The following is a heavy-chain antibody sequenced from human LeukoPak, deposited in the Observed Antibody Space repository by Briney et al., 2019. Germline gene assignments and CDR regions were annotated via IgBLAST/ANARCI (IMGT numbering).Heavy chain of an antibody. CDR2: ISSSSSYI. Sequence: AGGSLRLSCAASGFTFSSYSMNWVRQAPGKGLEWVSSISSSSSYIYYADSVKGRFTISRDNAKNSLYQQMNSLRAEDTAVYYCASTDSYGSMFFDYWGQGTLVTVSS. D-gene: IGHD5-18*01. V-gene: IGHV3-21*01. CDR3: ASTDSYGSMFFDY. J-gene: IGHJ4*02. CDR1: GFTFSSYS.